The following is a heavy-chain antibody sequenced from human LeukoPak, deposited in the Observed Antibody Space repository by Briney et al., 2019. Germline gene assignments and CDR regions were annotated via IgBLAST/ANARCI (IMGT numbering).Heavy chain of an antibody. J-gene: IGHJ6*03. CDR1: GFTFSSYS. D-gene: IGHD4-17*01. Sequence: GGSLRLSCAASGFTFSSYSMNWVRQAPGKGLEWVGRIKSKTDGGTTDYAAPVKGRFTISRDDSKNTLYLQMNSLKTEDTAVYYCTTTVTTWGIYYYYMDVWSKGTTVTVSS. V-gene: IGHV3-15*01. CDR2: IKSKTDGGTT. CDR3: TTTVTTWGIYYYYMDV.